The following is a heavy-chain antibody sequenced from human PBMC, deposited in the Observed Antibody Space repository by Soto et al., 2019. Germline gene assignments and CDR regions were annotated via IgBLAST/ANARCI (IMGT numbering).Heavy chain of an antibody. Sequence: SVKVSCKASGYTFIRFYMHWVRQAPGQVLEWMGWINSNSGGSIYAQKFQGWVTMTRDIFISTAYIELSRLRFDDTVVYYCAISPPYSSGWPVDYWGQGTLVTVSS. CDR1: GYTFIRFY. V-gene: IGHV1-2*04. J-gene: IGHJ4*02. CDR2: INSNSGGS. D-gene: IGHD6-19*01. CDR3: AISPPYSSGWPVDY.